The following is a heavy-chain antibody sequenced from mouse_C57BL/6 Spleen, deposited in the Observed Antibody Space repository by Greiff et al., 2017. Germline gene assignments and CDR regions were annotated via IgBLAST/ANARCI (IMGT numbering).Heavy chain of an antibody. Sequence: QVQLQQPGAELVRPGSSVKLSCKASGYTFTSYWMAWVKQRPGQGLEWIGNIYPSDSETHYNQKFKDKATLTVDKSSSTAYMQLSSLTSEDSAVYYCARDETAQATGFAYWGQGTLVTVSA. CDR3: ARDETAQATGFAY. CDR1: GYTFTSYW. CDR2: IYPSDSET. V-gene: IGHV1-61*01. D-gene: IGHD3-2*02. J-gene: IGHJ3*01.